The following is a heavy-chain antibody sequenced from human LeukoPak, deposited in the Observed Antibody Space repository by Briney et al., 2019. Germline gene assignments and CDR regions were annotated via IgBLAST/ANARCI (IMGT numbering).Heavy chain of an antibody. V-gene: IGHV1-69*01. CDR2: ITPVFGTL. D-gene: IGHD3-10*01. CDR1: EGTFRSDT. Sequence: SVKVSCKASEGTFRSDTINWVRQATGQGLEWMGGITPVFGTLEYAQKFKGRVTITADESTTTSYMELSGLTSDDTAIYHCARGGGNFYGSGSSRQYYYYFMDVWGTGTTVTVSS. CDR3: ARGGGNFYGSGSSRQYYYYFMDV. J-gene: IGHJ6*03.